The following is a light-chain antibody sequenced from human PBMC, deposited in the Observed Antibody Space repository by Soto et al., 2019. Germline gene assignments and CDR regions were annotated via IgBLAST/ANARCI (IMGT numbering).Light chain of an antibody. CDR1: QDIRNH. Sequence: DIQMTQSPSSLSASVGDRITITCQASQDIRNHLNWYQQKPGKAPKILIYDASNLAAGVPSRFGRSGSGTDFTFTISSLQPEAIATYYCQQQVHVRNFRGGTKVEMK. V-gene: IGKV1-33*01. CDR3: QQQVHVRN. J-gene: IGKJ4*01. CDR2: DAS.